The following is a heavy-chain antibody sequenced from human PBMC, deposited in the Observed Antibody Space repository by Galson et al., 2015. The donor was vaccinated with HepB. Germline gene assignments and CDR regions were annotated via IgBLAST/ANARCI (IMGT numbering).Heavy chain of an antibody. V-gene: IGHV4-34*01. CDR3: ARAPGGSNWYPSRWSYYFDY. Sequence: ETLSLTCSIYGGSFSGCYWTWFRQPPGKGLEWIGDISHNAGANYNSSLKSRVTISLDTSKKQTSLKVNSVTAADTALYFCARAPGGSNWYPSRWSYYFDYWGQGTLVTVSS. CDR1: GGSFSGCY. J-gene: IGHJ4*02. CDR2: ISHNAGA. D-gene: IGHD6-13*01.